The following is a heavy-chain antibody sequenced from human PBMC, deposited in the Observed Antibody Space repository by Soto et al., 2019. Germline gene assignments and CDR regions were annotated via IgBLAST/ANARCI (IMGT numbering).Heavy chain of an antibody. J-gene: IGHJ6*02. V-gene: IGHV3-21*02. CDR2: ISTSGGYK. CDR1: GFNFNTYS. Sequence: EVRLVESGGGLVKPGGSLRVSCAASGFNFNTYSMNWVRQAPGKGLEWVSFISTSGGYKYYADSVRGRFTISRDNAKKCVYLEMNSLTADDTAVYYCAGERSALPGARDAMDVWGQGTTVTVSS. D-gene: IGHD1-26*01. CDR3: AGERSALPGARDAMDV.